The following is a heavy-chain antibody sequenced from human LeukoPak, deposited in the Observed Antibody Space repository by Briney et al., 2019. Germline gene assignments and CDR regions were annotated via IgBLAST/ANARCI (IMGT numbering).Heavy chain of an antibody. CDR2: TGSKGVT. CDR1: GFTFRTYA. CDR3: GIRDTSDYYVF. Sequence: PGESLRLSCTGSGFTFRTYAFSWVRQAPGKGLEWVSATGSKGVTYYADSVKGRFTISRDNSQNALYLQMNGLRADDTAVYYCGIRDTSDYYVFWGQGTLVTVPS. V-gene: IGHV3-23*01. J-gene: IGHJ4*02. D-gene: IGHD3-22*01.